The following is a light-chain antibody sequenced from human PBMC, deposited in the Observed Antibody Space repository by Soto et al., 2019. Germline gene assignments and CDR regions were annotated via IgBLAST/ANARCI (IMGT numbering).Light chain of an antibody. CDR1: QSVSSTY. CDR3: QQYGGSPPIT. CDR2: GAS. Sequence: VLTQSPGTLSLSPGERATLSCRASQSVSSTYLACYQHKPGQAPRLLIYGASRRATGIPDRFSGSGSGTDFTLTISRLEPEDFAVYYCQQYGGSPPITFGQGTRLEIK. J-gene: IGKJ5*01. V-gene: IGKV3-20*01.